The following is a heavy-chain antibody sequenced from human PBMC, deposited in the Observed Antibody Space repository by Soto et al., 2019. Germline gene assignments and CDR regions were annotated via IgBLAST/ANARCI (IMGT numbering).Heavy chain of an antibody. CDR2: IYYSGST. CDR1: GGSISSGGYY. CDR3: ARVAAEVYYYDSSGDRGYFDY. V-gene: IGHV4-31*03. J-gene: IGHJ4*02. Sequence: PSETLSLTCTVSGGSISSGGYYWSWIRQHPGKGLEWIGYIYYSGSTYYNTSLKSRVTISVDTSKNQFSLKLSSVTAADTAVYYCARVAAEVYYYDSSGDRGYFDYWGQGTLVTVSS. D-gene: IGHD3-22*01.